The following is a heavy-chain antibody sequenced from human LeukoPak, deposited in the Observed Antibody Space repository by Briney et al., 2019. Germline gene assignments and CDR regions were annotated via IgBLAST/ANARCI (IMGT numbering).Heavy chain of an antibody. CDR2: IYYSGFT. V-gene: IGHV4-39*07. CDR3: ARDPSYDFWSGYYFDY. CDR1: GGSISSSSYY. Sequence: SETLSLTCTVSGGSISSSSYYWGWIRQPPGKGLEWIGSIYYSGFTYSNPSLKSRVALSLDTSKNQFSPKLRSLTAADTAVYYCARDPSYDFWSGYYFDYWGQGTLVTVSS. D-gene: IGHD3-3*01. J-gene: IGHJ4*02.